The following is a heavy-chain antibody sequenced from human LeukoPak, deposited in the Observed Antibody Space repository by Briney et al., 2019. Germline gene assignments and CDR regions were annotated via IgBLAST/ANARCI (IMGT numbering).Heavy chain of an antibody. J-gene: IGHJ3*02. D-gene: IGHD1-26*01. CDR2: ISISSSTI. CDR3: ARSVGSYFAFDI. V-gene: IGHV3-48*01. Sequence: GGSLRLSCAASGFTFSSYSMNWVRQAPGKGLEWVSYISISSSTIYYADSVKGRFTISRGNAKNSLFLQMNSLRAEDTAVYYCARSVGSYFAFDIWGQGTMVTVSS. CDR1: GFTFSSYS.